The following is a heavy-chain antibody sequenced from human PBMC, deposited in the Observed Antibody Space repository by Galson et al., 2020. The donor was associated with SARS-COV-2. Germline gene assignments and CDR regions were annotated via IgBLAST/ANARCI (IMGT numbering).Heavy chain of an antibody. V-gene: IGHV4-39*01. CDR2: IYHSGST. CDR3: ATALSVLVWGHVAD. D-gene: IGHD3-16*01. J-gene: IGHJ1*01. Sequence: SETLSLTCNVSGNSITRHSYYWGWIRQPPGKGLEWIGSIYHSGSTYYNPSLKSRVTLSVDPSKNQFSLRLTAVTAADTSVYYCATALSVLVWGHVADWGEGALVTVSS. CDR1: GNSITRHSYY.